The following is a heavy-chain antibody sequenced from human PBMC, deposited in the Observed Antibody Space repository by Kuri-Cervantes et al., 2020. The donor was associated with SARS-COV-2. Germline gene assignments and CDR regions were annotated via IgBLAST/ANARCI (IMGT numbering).Heavy chain of an antibody. CDR3: ARDPLDYSSSWHELDY. V-gene: IGHV3-33*08. J-gene: IGHJ4*02. Sequence: GESLKISCAASGFTFSSYGMHWVRQAPGKGLEWVAVIWYDGSNKYYADSVKGRFTISRDNSKNTLYLQMDSLRAEDTAVYYCARDPLDYSSSWHELDYWGQGTLVTVSS. CDR2: IWYDGSNK. D-gene: IGHD6-13*01. CDR1: GFTFSSYG.